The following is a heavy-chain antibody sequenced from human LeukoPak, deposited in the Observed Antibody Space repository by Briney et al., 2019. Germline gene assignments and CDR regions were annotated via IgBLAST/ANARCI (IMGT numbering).Heavy chain of an antibody. D-gene: IGHD2-2*01. CDR1: GGTFSSYA. CDR2: ISAYNGNT. V-gene: IGHV1-18*01. Sequence: ASVKVSCKASGGTFSSYAISWVRQAPGQGLEWMGWISAYNGNTNYAQKLQGRVTMTTDTSTSTAYMELRSLRSDDTAVYYCARDCSSTSCSLAGFDPWGQGTLVTVSS. CDR3: ARDCSSTSCSLAGFDP. J-gene: IGHJ5*02.